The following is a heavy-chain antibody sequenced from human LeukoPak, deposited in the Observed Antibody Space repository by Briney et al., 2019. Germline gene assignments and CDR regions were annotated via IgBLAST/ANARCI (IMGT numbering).Heavy chain of an antibody. CDR2: ISSSSSYI. J-gene: IGHJ4*02. Sequence: PGGSLRLSCAASGFTFSSYSMNWVRQAPGKGLEWVSSISSSSSYIYYADSVKGRFTISRDNAKNSLYLQMNSLRAEDTAVYYSARDFWRDGYNLRLGLADYWGQGTLVTVSS. CDR3: ARDFWRDGYNLRLGLADY. V-gene: IGHV3-21*01. D-gene: IGHD5-24*01. CDR1: GFTFSSYS.